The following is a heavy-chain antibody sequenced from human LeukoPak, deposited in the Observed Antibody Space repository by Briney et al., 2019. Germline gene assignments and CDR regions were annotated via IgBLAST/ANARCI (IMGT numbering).Heavy chain of an antibody. CDR2: ISGSAAGT. Sequence: GGSLRLSCAASGFTFGRYAMNWVRQAPGKGLEWVSAISGSAAGTYYADSVKGRFTISRDNCKNTLYLQMNSLRAEDTAAYYCAKVNNIAVAGTLDYWGQGTLVTVSS. CDR3: AKVNNIAVAGTLDY. D-gene: IGHD6-13*01. J-gene: IGHJ4*02. CDR1: GFTFGRYA. V-gene: IGHV3-23*01.